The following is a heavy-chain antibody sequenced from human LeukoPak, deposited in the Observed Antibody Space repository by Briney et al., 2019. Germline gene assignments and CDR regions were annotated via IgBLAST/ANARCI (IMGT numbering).Heavy chain of an antibody. J-gene: IGHJ6*04. CDR1: GVSISGYY. CDR2: IYSSGST. Sequence: SETLSLTCSVSGVSISGYYWSWIRQPPGQTLEWIGYIYSSGSTNYNPSLQSRVTMSVDTSMNHFSLRLSSVTAADTAVYYCARFTYTTRPSDVWGKGTTVTVSS. V-gene: IGHV4-4*09. D-gene: IGHD1-1*01. CDR3: ARFTYTTRPSDV.